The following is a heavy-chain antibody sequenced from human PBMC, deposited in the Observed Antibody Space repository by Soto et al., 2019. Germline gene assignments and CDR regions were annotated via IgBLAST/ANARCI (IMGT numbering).Heavy chain of an antibody. CDR1: GYTFTSYY. D-gene: IGHD3-3*01. CDR2: INPSGGST. Sequence: ASVKVSCKASGYTFTSYYMHWVRQAPGQGLEWMGIINPSGGSTSYAQKIQGRVNMTRDTSTSTNYMELSSLRYEDTDVYYCARADFWSRMDVWGQGTTVTVSS. CDR3: ARADFWSRMDV. J-gene: IGHJ6*02. V-gene: IGHV1-46*01.